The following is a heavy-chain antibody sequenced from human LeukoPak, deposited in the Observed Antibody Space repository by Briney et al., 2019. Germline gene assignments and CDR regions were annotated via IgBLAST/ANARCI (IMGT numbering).Heavy chain of an antibody. CDR3: ARHAGIVGATEVDY. CDR1: GGSISGSSYY. Sequence: SETLCLTCTVSGGSISGSSYYWGWIRQPPGKGLEWIGSIYYSGSTYYNPSLKSRVTISVDTSKNQFSLKLSSVTAADTAVYYCARHAGIVGATEVDYWGQGTLVTVSS. V-gene: IGHV4-39*01. D-gene: IGHD1-26*01. CDR2: IYYSGST. J-gene: IGHJ4*02.